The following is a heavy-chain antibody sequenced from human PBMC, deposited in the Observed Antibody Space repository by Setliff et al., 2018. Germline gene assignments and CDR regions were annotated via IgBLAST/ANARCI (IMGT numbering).Heavy chain of an antibody. V-gene: IGHV3-23*01. J-gene: IGHJ4*02. CDR1: GFTFSAYG. D-gene: IGHD6-6*01. Sequence: LKISCVASGFTFSAYGMSWVRQAPGKGLEWVSSVYNGNDETKYADSVKGRFTISRDRSKNTVYLQMNRLRAEDTAVYYCAKRGHYSSSDGLSFDFWGQGTQVTVSS. CDR2: VYNGNDET. CDR3: AKRGHYSSSDGLSFDF.